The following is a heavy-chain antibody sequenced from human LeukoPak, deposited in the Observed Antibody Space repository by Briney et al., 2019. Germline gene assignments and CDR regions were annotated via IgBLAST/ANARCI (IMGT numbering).Heavy chain of an antibody. CDR3: ATDRWFGPIFDY. D-gene: IGHD3-10*01. Sequence: ASVKVSCKVSGYTLTELSMHWVRQAPGKGLEWMGGFDPEDGETIYAQKFQGRVTMTEDTSTDTAYMELSSPRSEDTAVYYCATDRWFGPIFDYWGQGPLVTVSS. V-gene: IGHV1-24*01. CDR2: FDPEDGET. CDR1: GYTLTELS. J-gene: IGHJ4*02.